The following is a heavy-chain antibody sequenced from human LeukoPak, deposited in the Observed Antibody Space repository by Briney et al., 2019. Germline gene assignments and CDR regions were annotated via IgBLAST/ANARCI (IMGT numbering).Heavy chain of an antibody. V-gene: IGHV1-2*06. D-gene: IGHD3-16*02. CDR2: INPNSGGT. J-gene: IGHJ4*02. CDR3: ARDKYYDYVWGSYRPDY. Sequence: ASVKVSCKASGYTFTGYYMHWVRQAPGQGLEWMGRINPNSGGTNYAQKFQGRVTMTRDTSISTAYMELSRLRYDDTAVYYCARDKYYDYVWGSYRPDYWGQGTLATVSS. CDR1: GYTFTGYY.